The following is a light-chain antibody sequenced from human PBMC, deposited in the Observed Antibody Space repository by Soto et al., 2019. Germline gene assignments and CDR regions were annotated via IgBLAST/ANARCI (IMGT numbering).Light chain of an antibody. Sequence: QSALTQPASVSGSPGQSITISCTGTSSDVGGYNFVSWYQHHPGKAPKLILYEVSNRPSGVSNRFSASKSGNTASLTIFGLQAEDEADYYCSSYTNSSTLVLFGGGTKLTVL. CDR2: EVS. CDR3: SSYTNSSTLVL. J-gene: IGLJ2*01. CDR1: SSDVGGYNF. V-gene: IGLV2-14*01.